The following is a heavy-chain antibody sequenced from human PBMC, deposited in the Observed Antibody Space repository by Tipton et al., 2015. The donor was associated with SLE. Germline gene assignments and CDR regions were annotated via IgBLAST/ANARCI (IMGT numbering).Heavy chain of an antibody. D-gene: IGHD3-16*01. Sequence: LRLSCTVSGGSISSHYWSWIRQPAGKGLEWIGRIYTSGSTNYNPSLKRRVTMSVDTSKNQFSLKLSSVTAADTAVYYCARVLSPYLDAFDIWGQGTMVTVSS. CDR1: GGSISSHY. J-gene: IGHJ3*02. CDR2: IYTSGST. V-gene: IGHV4-4*07. CDR3: ARVLSPYLDAFDI.